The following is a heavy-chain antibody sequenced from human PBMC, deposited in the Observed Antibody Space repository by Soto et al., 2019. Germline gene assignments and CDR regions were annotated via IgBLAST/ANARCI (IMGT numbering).Heavy chain of an antibody. CDR1: GFTFTSSA. Sequence: GASVKVSCKASGFTFTSSAMQWVRQARGQRLEWIGWIVVGSGNTNYAQKFQERVTITRDMSTSTAYMELSSLRSEDTAVYYCAAVTYYDFWSGYYRPVSTSVPYMDVWGKGTTVTVSS. CDR3: AAVTYYDFWSGYYRPVSTSVPYMDV. V-gene: IGHV1-58*02. J-gene: IGHJ6*03. CDR2: IVVGSGNT. D-gene: IGHD3-3*01.